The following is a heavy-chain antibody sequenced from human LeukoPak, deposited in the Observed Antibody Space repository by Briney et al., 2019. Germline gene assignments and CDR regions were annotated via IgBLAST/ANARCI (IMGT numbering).Heavy chain of an antibody. Sequence: GGSLRLSCAASGFTFSSYWMHWVRQAPGKGLVWVSRINSDGSSTSYADSVKGRFTISKDNAKNPLYLQMNSLRAEDTAVYYCARCSGTYLFDYWGQGALVTVSS. CDR1: GFTFSSYW. CDR2: INSDGSST. D-gene: IGHD1-26*01. J-gene: IGHJ4*02. CDR3: ARCSGTYLFDY. V-gene: IGHV3-74*01.